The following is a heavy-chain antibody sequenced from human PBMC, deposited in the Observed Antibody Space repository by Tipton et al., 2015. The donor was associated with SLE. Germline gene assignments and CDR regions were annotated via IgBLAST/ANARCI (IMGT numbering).Heavy chain of an antibody. Sequence: TLSLTCTVSGGSIRSYYWSWIRQPPGKGLEWIGYISYGGGTNYNPSLKSRVTISVDMAKNQFSLKVTSVRAADTAVYYCARWALTTMTHWGQGTLVTVS. D-gene: IGHD4-11*01. CDR3: ARWALTTMTH. CDR1: GGSIRSYY. CDR2: ISYGGGT. V-gene: IGHV4-59*12. J-gene: IGHJ4*02.